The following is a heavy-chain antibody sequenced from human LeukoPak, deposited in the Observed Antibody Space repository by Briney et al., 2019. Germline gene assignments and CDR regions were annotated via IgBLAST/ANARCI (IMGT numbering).Heavy chain of an antibody. CDR3: ARGQDDYSSFYTWFDP. CDR2: IYYSGNT. D-gene: IGHD4-11*01. Sequence: SETLSPTCTVSGGSISTGGYYWSWIRQPPGKGLEWIGYIYYSGNTYYSPSLKSRLTISLETSKNQFSLKLRSVTAADTAVYYCARGQDDYSSFYTWFDPWAERPVLTVSS. CDR1: GGSISTGGYY. V-gene: IGHV4-31*03. J-gene: IGHJ5*02.